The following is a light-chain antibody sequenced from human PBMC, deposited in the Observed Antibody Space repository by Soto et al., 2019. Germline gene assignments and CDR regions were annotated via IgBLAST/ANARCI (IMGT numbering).Light chain of an antibody. CDR1: QSISSW. CDR2: KAS. J-gene: IGKJ1*01. CDR3: QQYDSYLWT. V-gene: IGKV1-5*03. Sequence: DIQMTQSPSTLSASVGDRVTITCRASQSISSWLAWYQQKPGKAPKLLIYKASSLKSGVPSRFSGSGSGTEFTLTISSLQPDDFATYYCQQYDSYLWTFGQGTKVKIK.